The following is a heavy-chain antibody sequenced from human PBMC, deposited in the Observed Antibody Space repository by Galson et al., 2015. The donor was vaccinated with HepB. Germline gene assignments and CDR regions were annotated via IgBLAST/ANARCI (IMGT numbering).Heavy chain of an antibody. D-gene: IGHD1-7*01. J-gene: IGHJ5*02. CDR2: INPNSGGT. Sequence: SVKVSCKASGYTFTGYYMHWVRQAPGQGLEWMGWINPNSGGTNYAQKFQGRVTMTRDTSISTAYMELSRLRSDDTAVYYCAREAEVSNWNYEDSVWFDPWGQGTLVTVSS. V-gene: IGHV1-2*02. CDR3: AREAEVSNWNYEDSVWFDP. CDR1: GYTFTGYY.